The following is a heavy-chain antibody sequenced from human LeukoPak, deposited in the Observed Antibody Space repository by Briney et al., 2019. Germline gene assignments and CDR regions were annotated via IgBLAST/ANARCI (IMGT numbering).Heavy chain of an antibody. CDR2: IKQDGSEK. CDR1: GFTFSSYW. J-gene: IGHJ1*01. Sequence: PGGSPRLSCAASGFTFSSYWMSWVRQAPGKGLEWVANIKQDGSEKYYVDSVKGRFTISRDNAKNSLYLQMNSLRAEDTAVYYCALISGWYVRGYFQHWGQGTLVTVSS. D-gene: IGHD6-19*01. V-gene: IGHV3-7*01. CDR3: ALISGWYVRGYFQH.